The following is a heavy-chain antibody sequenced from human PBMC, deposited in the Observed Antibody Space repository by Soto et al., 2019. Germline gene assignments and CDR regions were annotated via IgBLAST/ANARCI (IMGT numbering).Heavy chain of an antibody. CDR2: ISAYNGNT. V-gene: IGHV1-18*01. CDR1: GYTFTSYG. CDR3: ASPRPGGYYYYGMDV. Sequence: GASVKVSCKASGYTFTSYGISWVRQAPGQGLEWMGWISAYNGNTNYAQKLQGRVTMTTDTSTSTAYMELRSLRSDDTAVYYCASPRPGGYYYYGMDVWGQGTTVTVS. J-gene: IGHJ6*02. D-gene: IGHD6-6*01.